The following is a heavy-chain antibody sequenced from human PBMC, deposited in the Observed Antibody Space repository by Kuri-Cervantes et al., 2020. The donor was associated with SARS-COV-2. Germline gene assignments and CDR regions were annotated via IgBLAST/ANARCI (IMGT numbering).Heavy chain of an antibody. CDR2: ISYDGSNK. CDR1: GFTFSSYA. V-gene: IGHV3-30*04. J-gene: IGHJ3*02. D-gene: IGHD5-12*01. CDR3: ARDGYGRGAFDI. Sequence: LSLTCAASGFTFSSYAMHWVRQAPGKGLEWVAVISYDGSNKYYADSVKGRFTISRDNSKNTLYLQMNSLRAEDTAVYYCARDGYGRGAFDIWGQGTMVTVSS.